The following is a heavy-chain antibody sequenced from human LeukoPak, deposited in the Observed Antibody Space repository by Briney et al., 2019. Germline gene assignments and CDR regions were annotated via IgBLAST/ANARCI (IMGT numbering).Heavy chain of an antibody. CDR2: IYYSGST. CDR1: GGSISSGGYY. CDR3: ARVDVWGSYPYFDY. Sequence: PSETLSLTCTVSGGSISSGGYYWSWIRQHPGKGLEWIGYIYYSGSTYYNPSLKSRVTISVDTSKNQFSLKLSSVTAADTAVYYCARVDVWGSYPYFDYWGQGTLVTVSS. V-gene: IGHV4-31*03. J-gene: IGHJ4*02. D-gene: IGHD3-16*01.